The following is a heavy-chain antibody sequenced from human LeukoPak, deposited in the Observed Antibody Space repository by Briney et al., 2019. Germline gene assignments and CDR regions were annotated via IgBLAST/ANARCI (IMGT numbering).Heavy chain of an antibody. D-gene: IGHD3-22*01. V-gene: IGHV3-33*01. CDR1: GFTLSSFG. J-gene: IGHJ4*02. CDR3: ARELPPVVTYYFDY. CDR2: IWYDGSKK. Sequence: GGPLRLSCAASGFTLSSFGMHWVRQAPGKGLEWVAVIWYDGSKKYYADSVKGRFTIPRDNSKNTLYLQMDSLRAEDTAVYYCARELPPVVTYYFDYWGQGTLVTVSS.